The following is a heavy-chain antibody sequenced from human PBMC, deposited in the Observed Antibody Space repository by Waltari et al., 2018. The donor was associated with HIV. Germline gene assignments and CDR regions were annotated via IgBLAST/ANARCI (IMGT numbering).Heavy chain of an antibody. J-gene: IGHJ3*02. Sequence: EEKLVQSGAEVKEPGESLKISCKSLGNNFAGYWVGWVRQMPGKGLGWMGGIYPGDSDAVYSPSFQGRVIMSTDSSISTVYLQWSSLRASDTAMYYCARRKGDYRTAFDIWGQGTMVTASS. V-gene: IGHV5-51*01. CDR2: IYPGDSDA. CDR1: GNNFAGYW. CDR3: ARRKGDYRTAFDI. D-gene: IGHD4-17*01.